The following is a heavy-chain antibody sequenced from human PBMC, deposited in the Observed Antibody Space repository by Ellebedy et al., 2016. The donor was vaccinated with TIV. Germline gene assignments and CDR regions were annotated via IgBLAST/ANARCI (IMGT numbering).Heavy chain of an antibody. CDR2: IDAGYGNT. V-gene: IGHV1-3*01. D-gene: IGHD2-21*01. CDR3: AREGDYYFDY. J-gene: IGHJ4*02. Sequence: ASVKVSXXASGYTFSRYTMHWVRQAPGQRLEWMGWIDAGYGNTRYSQKFQDRVTMTRDTSAKTAYMELTSLRSEDTAVYYFAREGDYYFDYWGQGTLVTVSS. CDR1: GYTFSRYT.